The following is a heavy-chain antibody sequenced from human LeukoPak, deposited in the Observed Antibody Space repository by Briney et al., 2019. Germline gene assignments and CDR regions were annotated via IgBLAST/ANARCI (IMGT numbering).Heavy chain of an antibody. CDR3: ASLAIHFGVRGFDY. V-gene: IGHV1-2*02. CDR1: GYTSTDYY. Sequence: ASVKVSCKASGYTSTDYYIHWVRQAPGQGLQWMGWSYPKTGAALSAQRFQGRLTMTRDMSIATAYMELGGLTSDDTAIYYCASLAIHFGVRGFDYWGQGTLVTVSS. D-gene: IGHD3-10*02. CDR2: SYPKTGAA. J-gene: IGHJ4*02.